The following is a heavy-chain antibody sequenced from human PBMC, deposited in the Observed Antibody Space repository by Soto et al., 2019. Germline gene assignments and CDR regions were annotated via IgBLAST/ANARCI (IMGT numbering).Heavy chain of an antibody. CDR1: GFTFSTFA. CDR2: ISSSGSTI. D-gene: IGHD2-2*02. CDR3: ARVVPAAISAWFDP. V-gene: IGHV3-11*01. J-gene: IGHJ5*02. Sequence: PGGSLRLSCAASGFTFSTFAMSWIRQAPGKGLEWVSYISSSGSTIYYADSVKGRFTISRDNAKNSLYLQMNSLRAEDTAVYYCARVVPAAISAWFDPWGQGTLVTVSS.